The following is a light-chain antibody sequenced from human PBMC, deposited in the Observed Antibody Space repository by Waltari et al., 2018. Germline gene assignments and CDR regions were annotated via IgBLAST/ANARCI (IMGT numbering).Light chain of an antibody. CDR3: QQYNNWPPLYT. V-gene: IGKV3-15*01. CDR1: HGIITN. CDR2: DTS. Sequence: EIRKTHSPATLSMSPGARSTLSCRASHGIITNSAWYQQRPGQAPRLLIDDTSTRATGIPVKFSGSGSGTEFTLTISDLQPEDFAVYYSQQYNNWPPLYTFGQGTKLDIK. J-gene: IGKJ2*01.